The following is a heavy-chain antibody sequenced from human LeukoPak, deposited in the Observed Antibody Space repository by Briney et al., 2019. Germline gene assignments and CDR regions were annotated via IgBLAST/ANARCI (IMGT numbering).Heavy chain of an antibody. J-gene: IGHJ4*02. CDR1: GYTFTGYY. V-gene: IGHV1-2*02. CDR3: ASHRSSGRKAYDEY. D-gene: IGHD1-26*01. CDR2: INPNSGGT. Sequence: ASVKVSCKASGYTFTGYYMHWVRQAPGQGLEWVGWINPNSGGTNYAQKFQGRVTMTRDTYMSTAYMELSRLRSDDTAVYYCASHRSSGRKAYDEYWGQGTLVTVSS.